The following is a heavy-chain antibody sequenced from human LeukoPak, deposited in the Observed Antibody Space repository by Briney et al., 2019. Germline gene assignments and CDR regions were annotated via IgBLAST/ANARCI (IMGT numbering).Heavy chain of an antibody. CDR1: GGSFSGYY. CDR2: INHSGST. Sequence: SETLSLTCAVYGGSFSGYYWSWIRQPPGKGLEWIGEINHSGSTNYNPSLKSRVTISVDTSKNQFSLKLSSVTAADTAVYYCARGRTWFDPWGQGTLVTVSS. CDR3: ARGRTWFDP. D-gene: IGHD1-14*01. J-gene: IGHJ5*02. V-gene: IGHV4-34*01.